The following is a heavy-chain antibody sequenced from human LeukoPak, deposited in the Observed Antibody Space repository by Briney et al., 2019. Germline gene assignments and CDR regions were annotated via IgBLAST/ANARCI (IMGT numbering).Heavy chain of an antibody. V-gene: IGHV4-59*01. Sequence: PSETLSLTCTVSGGSISSYYWSWIRQPPGKGLEWIGYIYYSGSTNYNPSLKSRVTISVDTSKNQFSLKLSSVTAADTAVYYCARYVVVTAYFDYWGQGTLVTVSS. CDR2: IYYSGST. CDR1: GGSISSYY. D-gene: IGHD2-21*02. CDR3: ARYVVVTAYFDY. J-gene: IGHJ4*02.